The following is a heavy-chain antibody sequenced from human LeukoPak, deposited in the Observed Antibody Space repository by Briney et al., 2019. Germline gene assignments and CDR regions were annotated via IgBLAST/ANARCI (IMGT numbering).Heavy chain of an antibody. CDR1: GGSISSSSYY. CDR2: IYYSGST. D-gene: IGHD6-13*01. V-gene: IGHV4-39*07. J-gene: IGHJ5*02. Sequence: SETLSLTCTVSGGSISSSSYYWGWIRQPPGKGLEWIGSIYYSGSTYYNPSLKSRVTISVDRSKNQFSLKLSSVTAADTAVYYCAGAVAAAGTGDNWFDPWGQGTLVTVSS. CDR3: AGAVAAAGTGDNWFDP.